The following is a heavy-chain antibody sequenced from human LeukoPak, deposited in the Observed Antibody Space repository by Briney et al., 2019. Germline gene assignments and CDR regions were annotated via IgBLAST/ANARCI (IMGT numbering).Heavy chain of an antibody. V-gene: IGHV3-74*01. CDR3: ARGGSGWYVGGSFDY. CDR2: INSDGSST. J-gene: IGHJ4*02. D-gene: IGHD6-19*01. CDR1: GFTFSSYW. Sequence: GGSLRLSCEASGFTFSSYWMHWVRQAPGKGLVWVSRINSDGSSTSYADSVKGRFTISRDNAKNTLYLQMNSLRAEDTAVYYCARGGSGWYVGGSFDYWGQGTLVTVSS.